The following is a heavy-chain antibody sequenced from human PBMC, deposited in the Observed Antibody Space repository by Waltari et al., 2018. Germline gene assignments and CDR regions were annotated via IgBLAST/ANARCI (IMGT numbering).Heavy chain of an antibody. D-gene: IGHD3-22*01. Sequence: QVQLVQSGAEVKKPGASVKVSCKVSGYTLTELSMHWVRQAPGKGLEWMGGFDPENGETLYSQKFQGRVTMTEDTSTDIAYMELSSLRSEDTAVYYCARDLFYYDDSGYSSNSWGQGTLVTVSS. V-gene: IGHV1-24*01. J-gene: IGHJ4*02. CDR1: GYTLTELS. CDR2: FDPENGET. CDR3: ARDLFYYDDSGYSSNS.